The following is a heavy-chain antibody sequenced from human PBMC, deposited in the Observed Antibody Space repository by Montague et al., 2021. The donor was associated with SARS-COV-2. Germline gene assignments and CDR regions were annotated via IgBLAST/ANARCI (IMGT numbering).Heavy chain of an antibody. J-gene: IGHJ5*02. CDR1: GGSISSCNW. CDR2: IYRSGST. Sequence: SETLSLTCAVSGGSISSCNWWCCVRQPPGKVLEWIGDIYRSGSTNYNPSLKSRATISLDKSKNHSPLQLSSVTAADTAVYYCALPTAGARFDPWGQGTLVTVSS. V-gene: IGHV4-4*02. CDR3: ALPTAGARFDP. D-gene: IGHD2-2*01.